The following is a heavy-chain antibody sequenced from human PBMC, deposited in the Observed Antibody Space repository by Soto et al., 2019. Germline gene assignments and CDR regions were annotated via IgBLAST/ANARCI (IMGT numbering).Heavy chain of an antibody. CDR3: ARGDFWSGSPFDP. Sequence: QVQLVQSGAEVKKPGASVKVSCKASGYTFTSYAMHWVRQAPGQRLEWMGWINAGNGNTKYSQKFQGRVTITRDTSASTAYMELSSLRSEDTAVYYCARGDFWSGSPFDPGGQGTLVTVSS. V-gene: IGHV1-3*01. J-gene: IGHJ5*02. CDR2: INAGNGNT. D-gene: IGHD3-3*01. CDR1: GYTFTSYA.